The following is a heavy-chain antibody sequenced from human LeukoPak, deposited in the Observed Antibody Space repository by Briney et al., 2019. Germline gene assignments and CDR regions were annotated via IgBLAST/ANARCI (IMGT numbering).Heavy chain of an antibody. Sequence: PGGSLRLSCAASGFTFDDYAMHWVRQAPGKGLEWVSGISWNSGSIGYADSVKGRFTISRDNAKNSLYLQMNSLRAEDTALYYCAKDVGYSSGWPPYCFDYWGQGTLVTVSS. V-gene: IGHV3-9*01. J-gene: IGHJ4*02. CDR1: GFTFDDYA. CDR3: AKDVGYSSGWPPYCFDY. D-gene: IGHD6-19*01. CDR2: ISWNSGSI.